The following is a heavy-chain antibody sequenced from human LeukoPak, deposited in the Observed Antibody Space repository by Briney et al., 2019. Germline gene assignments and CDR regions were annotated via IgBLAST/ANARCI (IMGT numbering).Heavy chain of an antibody. CDR3: ARDRPIGIAASGTYDI. Sequence: SEAPSLTCSVSGGSMNSYYWSWIRQSPGKGLEWIGYIYYSGSTNYNPSLKSRVTISVDTSKNQFSLKLSSVTAADTAVYYCARDRPIGIAASGTYDIWGQGTMVTVSS. J-gene: IGHJ3*02. D-gene: IGHD6-13*01. CDR1: GGSMNSYY. V-gene: IGHV4-59*12. CDR2: IYYSGST.